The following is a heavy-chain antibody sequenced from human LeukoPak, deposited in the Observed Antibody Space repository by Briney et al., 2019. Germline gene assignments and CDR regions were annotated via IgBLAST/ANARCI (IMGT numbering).Heavy chain of an antibody. J-gene: IGHJ4*02. CDR2: IYYSGST. D-gene: IGHD3-22*01. Sequence: SQTLSLTCTVSGGSISRGGYYWSWIRQHPGNGLEWIVYIYYSGSTYYNPSLKSRVTISVDTSKNQFSLKLSSVTAADTAVYYCARALPLGVHNYYDSSGYSDYWGQGTLVTVSS. CDR3: ARALPLGVHNYYDSSGYSDY. CDR1: GGSISRGGYY. V-gene: IGHV4-31*03.